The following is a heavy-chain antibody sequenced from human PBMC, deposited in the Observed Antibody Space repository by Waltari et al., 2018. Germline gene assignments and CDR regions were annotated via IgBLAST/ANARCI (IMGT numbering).Heavy chain of an antibody. J-gene: IGHJ4*02. D-gene: IGHD3-3*01. V-gene: IGHV4-31*03. CDR3: ARGRITIFGVVKGYFDY. CDR2: IYYSGST. CDR1: GGSISSGGYY. Sequence: QVQLQESGPGLVKPSQTLSLTCTVSGGSISSGGYYWSWIRQPPGKGLEWIGYIYYSGSTYYNPSLKSRVTISVDTAKNQFSLKLSSVTAADTAVYYCARGRITIFGVVKGYFDYWGQGTLVTVSS.